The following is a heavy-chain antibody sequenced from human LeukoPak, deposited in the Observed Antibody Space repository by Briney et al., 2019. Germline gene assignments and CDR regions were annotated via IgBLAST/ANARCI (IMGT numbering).Heavy chain of an antibody. D-gene: IGHD6-19*01. CDR3: ARDSSGWSVDY. Sequence: GGSLRLYCAASGLTFSDYYMSWIRQAPGKGREWVSFISSTSSYIKDADSVKGRFTISRDNAKKSLYLQMNSLRAEDTAVYYCARDSSGWSVDYWGQGTLVTVSS. CDR2: ISSTSSYI. J-gene: IGHJ4*02. CDR1: GLTFSDYY. V-gene: IGHV3-11*05.